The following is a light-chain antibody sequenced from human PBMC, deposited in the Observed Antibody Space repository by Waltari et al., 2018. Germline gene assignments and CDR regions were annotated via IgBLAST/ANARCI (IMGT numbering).Light chain of an antibody. CDR2: AKN. Sequence: QSVLTQPPSVSGAPGQRVTISCTGSSSNIGPHYHVNWYQHLPGTAPTVLIYAKNKRRSGVPDRFSACKSGASASLAITGVQAEDEADYYCQSFDSSLDGYVFGTGTKVTVL. V-gene: IGLV1-40*01. J-gene: IGLJ1*01. CDR1: SSNIGPHYH. CDR3: QSFDSSLDGYV.